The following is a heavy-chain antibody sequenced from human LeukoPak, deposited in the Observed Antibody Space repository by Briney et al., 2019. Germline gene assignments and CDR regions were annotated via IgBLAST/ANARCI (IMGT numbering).Heavy chain of an antibody. CDR1: GCTFTGYY. CDR2: INPNSGGT. D-gene: IGHD6-19*01. V-gene: IGHV1-2*02. Sequence: ASVKVSCKASGCTFTGYYMHWVRQAPGQGLEWMGWINPNSGGTNYAQKFQGRVTMTRDTSISTAYMELSRLRSDDTAVYYCARTLNSRIAVPRYAPRYYFDYWGQGTLVTVSS. J-gene: IGHJ4*02. CDR3: ARTLNSRIAVPRYAPRYYFDY.